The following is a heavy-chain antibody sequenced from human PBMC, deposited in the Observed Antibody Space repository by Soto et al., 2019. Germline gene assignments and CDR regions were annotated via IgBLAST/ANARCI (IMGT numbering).Heavy chain of an antibody. Sequence: PSETLSLTCTASNFSMSSDCWSWIRQPPGNGLEYIAFICDNETTKYNPSLKSRVTVSLDTSTNQVSLKLTSVTAADTAIYYCARGRGSHGGWFDPWGQGIQVTVSS. J-gene: IGHJ5*02. V-gene: IGHV4-59*01. D-gene: IGHD1-26*01. CDR1: NFSMSSDC. CDR2: ICDNETT. CDR3: ARGRGSHGGWFDP.